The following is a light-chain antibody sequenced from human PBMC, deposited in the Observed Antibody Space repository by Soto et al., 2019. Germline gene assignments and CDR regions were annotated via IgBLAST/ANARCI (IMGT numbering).Light chain of an antibody. Sequence: EIVLTQSPATLSLSPGERATLSCRASQSVSIYLAWYQQKPGQAPRLLIYDASNRATGIPARFSGSGSGTDFTLTISSLEPEDLAVYYCQQRSNWPPWTFGQGTKGESK. CDR3: QQRSNWPPWT. CDR1: QSVSIY. CDR2: DAS. V-gene: IGKV3-11*01. J-gene: IGKJ1*01.